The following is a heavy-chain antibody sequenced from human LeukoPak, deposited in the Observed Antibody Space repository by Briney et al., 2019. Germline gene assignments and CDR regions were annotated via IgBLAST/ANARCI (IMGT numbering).Heavy chain of an antibody. J-gene: IGHJ4*02. CDR1: GFTFGTYA. D-gene: IGHD1-26*01. CDR3: AKDYSGSYYALDY. CDR2: ISGSGGST. Sequence: PGGSLRLSCAASGFTFGTYAMSWVRQAPGKGLEWVSTISGSGGSTYYADSVKGRFTISRDKSKNTLYLQMNRLRAEDTAVYNCAKDYSGSYYALDYWGQGTLVTVSS. V-gene: IGHV3-23*01.